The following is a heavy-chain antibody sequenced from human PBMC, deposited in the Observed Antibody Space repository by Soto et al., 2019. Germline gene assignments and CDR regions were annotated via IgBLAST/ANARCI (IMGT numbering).Heavy chain of an antibody. D-gene: IGHD4-17*01. V-gene: IGHV3-23*01. CDR1: GFTFDNYA. CDR2: ISGSGDYT. CDR3: ASPLTIGIYFDS. Sequence: EVQLLESGGGLVQPGGSLRLSCATSGFTFDNYAVSWVRQAPGKGLEWVSFISGSGDYTYYADSVRGRFTISRDNSQNTLYLQMNGLRAEDTAMYFCASPLTIGIYFDSWGQGTLVTVSS. J-gene: IGHJ4*02.